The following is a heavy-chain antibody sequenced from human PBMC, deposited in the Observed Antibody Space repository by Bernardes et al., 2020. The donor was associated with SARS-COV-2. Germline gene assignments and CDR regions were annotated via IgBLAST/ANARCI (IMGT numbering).Heavy chain of an antibody. CDR2: VDNNGGT. CDR1: GGSVISFD. V-gene: IGHV4-59*02. J-gene: IGHJ6*03. Sequence: SETLSLTCSVSGGSVISFDWSWVRQSPGRGLEWIGYVDNNGGTYYNPSFKSRVSISADMSKNEVSLTLTSVTAADTAVYYCARQGRLRLISSFYHYYMDVWGKGTTVTVSS. CDR3: ARQGRLRLISSFYHYYMDV.